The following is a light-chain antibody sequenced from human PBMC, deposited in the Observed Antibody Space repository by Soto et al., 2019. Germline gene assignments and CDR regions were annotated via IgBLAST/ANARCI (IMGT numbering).Light chain of an antibody. Sequence: QLVLTQPPSVSGAPGQRVTISCSGSSSNIGAGYDVHWYQQLPGTAPKLLIYDNNNRPSGVPGRFSGSKSGTSASLAITGLQAEDEADYYCAAWDDSLNGRVFGTGTKLTVL. J-gene: IGLJ1*01. V-gene: IGLV1-40*01. CDR1: SSNIGAGYD. CDR3: AAWDDSLNGRV. CDR2: DNN.